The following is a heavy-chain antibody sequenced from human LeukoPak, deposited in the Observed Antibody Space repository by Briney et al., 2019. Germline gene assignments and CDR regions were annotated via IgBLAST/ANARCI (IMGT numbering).Heavy chain of an antibody. J-gene: IGHJ6*04. D-gene: IGHD3-9*01. V-gene: IGHV3-48*04. Sequence: PGGSLRLSCAASGFTFSSYSMNWVRQAPGKGLEWVSYINSSSSTIYYADSVKGRFTISRDNAKNSLYLQMNSLRAEDTAVYYCARADYDILTGYYTIMDVWGKGTTVTVSS. CDR1: GFTFSSYS. CDR3: ARADYDILTGYYTIMDV. CDR2: INSSSSTI.